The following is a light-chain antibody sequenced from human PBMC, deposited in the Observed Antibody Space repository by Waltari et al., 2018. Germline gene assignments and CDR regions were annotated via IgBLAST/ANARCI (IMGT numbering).Light chain of an antibody. J-gene: IGKJ5*01. CDR3: QQRSSWPPIT. Sequence: EIVLTQSPATLSLSPGERATLSCRATQSVSSYLAWYQQKPGQAPRLLIYDASNRATGITARFSGSGSGTDFTLTISSLEPEDFAVYYCQQRSSWPPITFGQGTRLEI. CDR1: QSVSSY. V-gene: IGKV3-11*01. CDR2: DAS.